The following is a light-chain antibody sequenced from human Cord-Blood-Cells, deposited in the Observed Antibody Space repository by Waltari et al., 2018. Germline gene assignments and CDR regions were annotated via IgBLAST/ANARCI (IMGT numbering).Light chain of an antibody. CDR2: DVS. CDR3: SSYTSSSTYV. V-gene: IGLV2-14*01. CDR1: RSDVGGSNY. Sequence: QSALTQPASVSGSPGQSITISCTGTRSDVGGSNYVSWYQQHPGKAPKLMIYDVSKRPSGVSNRFSGSKSGNTASLTISGLQAEDEADYYCSSYTSSSTYVFGTGTKVTVL. J-gene: IGLJ1*01.